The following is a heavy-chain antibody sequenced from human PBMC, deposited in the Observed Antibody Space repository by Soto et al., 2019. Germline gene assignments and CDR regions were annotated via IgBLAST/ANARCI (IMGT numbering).Heavy chain of an antibody. CDR3: ARHIAY. CDR2: IYYSGST. V-gene: IGHV4-39*01. J-gene: IGHJ4*02. CDR1: GGSISSSSYY. Sequence: SETLSLTCTVSGGSISSSSYYWGWIRQAPGKGLEWIGRIYYSGSTYYNTSLKSRITISVDTSKNQFSLKLSSMTAADRAVYYCARHIAYGGQGTLVTFSS.